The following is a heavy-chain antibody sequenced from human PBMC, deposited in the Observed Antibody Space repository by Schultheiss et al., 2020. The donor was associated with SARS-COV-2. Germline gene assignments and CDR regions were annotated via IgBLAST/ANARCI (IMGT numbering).Heavy chain of an antibody. CDR2: IYTSGST. D-gene: IGHD2-2*01. Sequence: SETLSLTCAVSGYSISSGYYWSWIRQPAGKGLEWIGRIYTSGSTNYNPSLKSRVTMSVDTSKNQFSLKLSSVTAADTAVYYCARDVGPDIVVVPAAGNWFDPWGQGTLVTVSS. J-gene: IGHJ5*02. V-gene: IGHV4-4*07. CDR1: GYSISSGYY. CDR3: ARDVGPDIVVVPAAGNWFDP.